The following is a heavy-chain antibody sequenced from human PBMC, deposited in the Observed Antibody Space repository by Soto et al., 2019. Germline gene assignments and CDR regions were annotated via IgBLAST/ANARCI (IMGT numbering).Heavy chain of an antibody. J-gene: IGHJ6*02. CDR3: AKDYYGYYFGMDV. Sequence: PGGSLRLSCAASGFTFSSYGMHWVRQAPGKGLEWVAVISYDGSNKYYADSVKGRFTISRDNSKNMLHLQMNSLRAEDTAVYYCAKDYYGYYFGMDVWGQGXTVTVSS. V-gene: IGHV3-30*18. CDR2: ISYDGSNK. CDR1: GFTFSSYG.